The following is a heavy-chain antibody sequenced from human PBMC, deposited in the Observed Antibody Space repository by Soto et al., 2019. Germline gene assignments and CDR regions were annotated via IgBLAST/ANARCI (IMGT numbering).Heavy chain of an antibody. CDR2: IYSGGST. CDR1: GFIVSSKS. J-gene: IGHJ4*02. V-gene: IGHV3-66*01. Sequence: PGGSLRLSCAASGFIVSSKSMTWVRQAPGKGLEWVSFIYSGGSTYYPDSVKGRFTISRDNSKNTLYLQMNSLRAEDTAVYYCARGKRSGNFDSWGQGTLVTVSS. D-gene: IGHD5-12*01. CDR3: ARGKRSGNFDS.